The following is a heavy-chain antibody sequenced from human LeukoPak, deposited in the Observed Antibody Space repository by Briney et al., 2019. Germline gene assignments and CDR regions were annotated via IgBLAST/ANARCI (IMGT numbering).Heavy chain of an antibody. CDR2: ISGSGGST. J-gene: IGHJ1*01. CDR1: GFTFSNYA. CDR3: AKGEVQS. Sequence: GGSLRLSCAASGFTFSNYAMTWVRQAPGKGLEWVSTISGSGGSTYYADSVKGRFTISRDNSKGTLSLQMNSLRAEDTAVYYCAKGEVQSWGQGTLVTVSS. V-gene: IGHV3-23*01.